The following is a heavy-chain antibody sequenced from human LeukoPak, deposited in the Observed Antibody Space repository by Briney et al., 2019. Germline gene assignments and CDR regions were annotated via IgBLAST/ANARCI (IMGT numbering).Heavy chain of an antibody. D-gene: IGHD3-22*01. J-gene: IGHJ4*02. CDR3: ARGWYYYDSSGYYLDSFDY. Sequence: PSETLSLTCTVSGGSISSYYWSWIRQPPGKGLEWIGYIYYSGSINYNPSLKSRVTISVDTSKNQFSLKLSSVTAADTAVYYCARGWYYYDSSGYYLDSFDYWGQGTLVTVSS. CDR1: GGSISSYY. CDR2: IYYSGSI. V-gene: IGHV4-59*01.